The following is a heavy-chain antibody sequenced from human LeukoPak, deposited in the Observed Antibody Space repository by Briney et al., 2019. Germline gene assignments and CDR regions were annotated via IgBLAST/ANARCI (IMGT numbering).Heavy chain of an antibody. CDR3: AREGLVVPATIDAFDI. CDR1: GFTFRTYS. Sequence: PGGSLRLSCAASGFTFRTYSTNWVRQAPGKGLEWVSYISSSSSTIYYADSVKGRFTISRDNAKNSLHLQMNSLRAEDTAVYYCAREGLVVPATIDAFDIWGQGTMVTVSS. V-gene: IGHV3-48*01. D-gene: IGHD2-2*01. CDR2: ISSSSSTI. J-gene: IGHJ3*02.